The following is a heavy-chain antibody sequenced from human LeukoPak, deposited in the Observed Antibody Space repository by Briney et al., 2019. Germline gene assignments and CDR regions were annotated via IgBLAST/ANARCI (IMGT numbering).Heavy chain of an antibody. J-gene: IGHJ6*02. CDR3: TRDLMDYDVSTGLHHYYMDV. CDR2: IKQDGSEK. Sequence: GGSLRLSRAASGFTFSSYWMSWVRQASGKGLEWVANIKQDGSEKYYVDSVKGRFTISRDNAKNSLYLQMNSLRAEDTAVYYCTRDLMDYDVSTGLHHYYMDVWGQGTTVTVSS. D-gene: IGHD3-9*01. CDR1: GFTFSSYW. V-gene: IGHV3-7*01.